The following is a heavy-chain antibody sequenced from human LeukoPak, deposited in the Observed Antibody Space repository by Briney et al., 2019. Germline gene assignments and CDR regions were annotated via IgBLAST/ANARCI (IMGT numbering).Heavy chain of an antibody. D-gene: IGHD6-19*01. CDR3: AKDSGSGWYGIGTYYFDY. Sequence: TGGSLRLSCAAPGFTFSSYAMSWVRQAPGKGLEWVSAISGSGGSTYYADSVKGRFTISRDNSKNTLYLQMNSLRAEDTAVYYCAKDSGSGWYGIGTYYFDYWGQGTLVTVSS. V-gene: IGHV3-23*01. J-gene: IGHJ4*02. CDR1: GFTFSSYA. CDR2: ISGSGGST.